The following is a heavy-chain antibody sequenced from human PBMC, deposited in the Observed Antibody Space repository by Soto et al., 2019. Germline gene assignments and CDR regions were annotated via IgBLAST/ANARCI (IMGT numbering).Heavy chain of an antibody. CDR3: ARYTAIVY. J-gene: IGHJ4*02. CDR2: ISYDGSNK. V-gene: IGHV3-30-3*01. CDR1: GFTFSSYA. Sequence: HPGGSLRLSCAASGFTFSSYAMHWVRQAPGKGLEWVAVISYDGSNKYYADSVKGRFTISRDNSKNTLYLQMNSLRAEDTAVYYCARYTAIVYWGQGTLVTVSS. D-gene: IGHD5-18*01.